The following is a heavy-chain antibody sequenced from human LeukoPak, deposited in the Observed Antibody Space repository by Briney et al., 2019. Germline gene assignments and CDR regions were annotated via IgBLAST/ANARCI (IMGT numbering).Heavy chain of an antibody. CDR2: INTYNGNT. J-gene: IGHJ4*02. CDR1: GYTFTNYG. Sequence: ASVKVSCKASGYTFTNYGITWMRQAPGQGLEWMGWINTYNGNTNYAQKLQGRVTITTDTSTSTAYMELRSLRSEDTAVYYCARDVTGSSAFDYWGQGTLVTVSS. D-gene: IGHD2-2*01. V-gene: IGHV1-18*01. CDR3: ARDVTGSSAFDY.